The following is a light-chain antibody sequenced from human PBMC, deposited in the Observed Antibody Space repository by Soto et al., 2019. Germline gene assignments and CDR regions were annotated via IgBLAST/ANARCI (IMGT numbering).Light chain of an antibody. Sequence: EIVLTQSPATLSLSPGERATLSCRASQSVSTYLAWYQQKPGQPPRLLIYDASTRATGIPARFSDSGSGADFTLTISSLEPEDFAVYYCLQRSDWWTFGQGTKVDI. CDR3: LQRSDWWT. CDR1: QSVSTY. CDR2: DAS. J-gene: IGKJ1*01. V-gene: IGKV3-11*01.